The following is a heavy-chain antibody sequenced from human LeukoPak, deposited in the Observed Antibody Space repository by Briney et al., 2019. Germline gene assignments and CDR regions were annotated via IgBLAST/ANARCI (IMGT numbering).Heavy chain of an antibody. J-gene: IGHJ5*02. CDR2: IYYSGST. CDR1: GGSISSGGYY. V-gene: IGHV4-39*01. D-gene: IGHD3-9*01. Sequence: SETLSLTCTVSGGSISSGGYYWSWIRQHPGKGPEWIGYIYYSGSTYYNPSLKSRVTISVDTSKNQFSLKLSSVTAADTAVYYCARQHDILTGLSWFDPWGQGTLVTVSS. CDR3: ARQHDILTGLSWFDP.